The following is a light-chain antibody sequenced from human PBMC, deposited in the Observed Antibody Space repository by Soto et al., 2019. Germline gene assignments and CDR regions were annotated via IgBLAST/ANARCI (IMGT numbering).Light chain of an antibody. J-gene: IGKJ1*01. CDR3: QQYFTSPWT. Sequence: ELVLTQSPGTLSLSPGERATLSCRASQSLSSSYLAWYQQKSGQAPTLLIYDASSRAAGIPDRFSGSGSGTDFTLTISRLEPEDFALYYCQQYFTSPWTFGQGTDVEIK. CDR2: DAS. V-gene: IGKV3-20*01. CDR1: QSLSSSY.